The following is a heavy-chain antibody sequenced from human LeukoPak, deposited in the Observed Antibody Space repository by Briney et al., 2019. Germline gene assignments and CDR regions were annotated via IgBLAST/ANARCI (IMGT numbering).Heavy chain of an antibody. V-gene: IGHV3-53*01. J-gene: IGHJ4*02. CDR2: IYSGGST. CDR1: GFNVSSKY. D-gene: IGHD4/OR15-4a*01. Sequence: GGSLRLSCAASGFNVSSKYMNWVRQAPGKGLEWVAVIYSGGSTHYADSVKGRITVSRDNSKNTLYLQMNSLRAEDTAVYYCARRAGAYSHPYDYWGQGTLVTVSS. CDR3: ARRAGAYSHPYDY.